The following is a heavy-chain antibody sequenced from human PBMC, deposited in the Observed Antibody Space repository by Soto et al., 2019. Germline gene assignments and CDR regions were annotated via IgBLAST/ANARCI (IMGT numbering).Heavy chain of an antibody. CDR1: GYTFTSYG. CDR3: AREGGIEVAGTLTRYYYYMDV. CDR2: ISAYNGNT. Sequence: ASVKVSCKASGYTFTSYGISWVRQAPGQGLEWMGWISAYNGNTNYAQKLQGRVTMTTDTSTSTAYMELRSLRSDDTAVYYCAREGGIEVAGTLTRYYYYMDVWGKGTTVTVSS. D-gene: IGHD6-19*01. V-gene: IGHV1-18*01. J-gene: IGHJ6*03.